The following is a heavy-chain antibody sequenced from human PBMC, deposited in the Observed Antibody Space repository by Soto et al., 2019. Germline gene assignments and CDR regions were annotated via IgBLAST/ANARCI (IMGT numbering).Heavy chain of an antibody. V-gene: IGHV3-33*01. Sequence: PGGSLRLSCAASGFTFSSYCMHWVRQAPGKGLEWVAVIWYDGSNKYYADSVKGRFTISRDNSKNTLYLQMNSLRAEDTAVYYCARGRGRLCSSTSCYAFDIWGQGTMVTVSS. CDR3: ARGRGRLCSSTSCYAFDI. CDR2: IWYDGSNK. CDR1: GFTFSSYC. D-gene: IGHD2-2*01. J-gene: IGHJ3*02.